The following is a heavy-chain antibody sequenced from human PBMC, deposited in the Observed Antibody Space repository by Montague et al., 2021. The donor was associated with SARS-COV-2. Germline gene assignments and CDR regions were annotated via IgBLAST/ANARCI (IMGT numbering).Heavy chain of an antibody. J-gene: IGHJ4*02. D-gene: IGHD1/OR15-1a*01. V-gene: IGHV3-7*01. Sequence: SLRLSLAASGFRFGNYWMSWVRQAPGKGLEWVANINQDGSEKYYVGSVRGRFTISRGNARNSLFLQMDSLRADDTAVYYCAKGGPLIWNKPDYWGQGTLVAVSS. CDR3: AKGGPLIWNKPDY. CDR2: INQDGSEK. CDR1: GFRFGNYW.